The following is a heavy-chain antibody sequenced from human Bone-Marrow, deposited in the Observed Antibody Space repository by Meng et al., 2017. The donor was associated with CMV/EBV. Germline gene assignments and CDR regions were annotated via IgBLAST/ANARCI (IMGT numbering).Heavy chain of an antibody. J-gene: IGHJ4*02. CDR3: ARATKSLLWFGEFDY. Sequence: SVKVSCKASGGTFSSYAISWVRQAPGQGLEWMGGIIPIFGTANYAQKFQGRVTITTDESTSTAYMELSSLRSEDTAVYYCARATKSLLWFGEFDYWVQGTLVTVSS. D-gene: IGHD3-10*01. CDR1: GGTFSSYA. V-gene: IGHV1-69*05. CDR2: IIPIFGTA.